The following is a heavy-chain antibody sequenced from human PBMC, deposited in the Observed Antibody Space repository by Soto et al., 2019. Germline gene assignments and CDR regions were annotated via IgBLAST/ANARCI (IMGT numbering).Heavy chain of an antibody. CDR2: ISAYNGNT. CDR1: GYTFTSYC. CDR3: ARDAAAGLNDY. Sequence: QVQLVQSGAEVKKPGASVKVSCKASGYTFTSYCISWVRQAPGQGLEWMGWISAYNGNTKYVQKFQGRVTMTTDTSTSTAYMELRSLRSDDTAVYSCARDAAAGLNDYWCQGTLVTVSS. V-gene: IGHV1-18*01. D-gene: IGHD6-13*01. J-gene: IGHJ4*02.